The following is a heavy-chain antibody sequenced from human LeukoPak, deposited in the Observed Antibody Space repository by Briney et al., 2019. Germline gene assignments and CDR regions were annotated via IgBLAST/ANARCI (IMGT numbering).Heavy chain of an antibody. CDR2: ISGSGGST. J-gene: IGHJ4*02. V-gene: IGHV3-23*01. CDR1: GFTFSSYA. Sequence: GGSLRLSCAASGFTFSSYAMSWVRQAPGKGLEWVSAISGSGGSTYYADSVKGRFTISRDNSKNTLYLQMNSLRAEDTAVYYCAKRGGMSYDSSGYYRTWGQGTLVTVSS. CDR3: AKRGGMSYDSSGYYRT. D-gene: IGHD3-22*01.